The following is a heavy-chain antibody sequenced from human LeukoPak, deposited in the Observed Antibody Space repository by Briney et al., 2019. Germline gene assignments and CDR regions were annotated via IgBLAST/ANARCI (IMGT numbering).Heavy chain of an antibody. D-gene: IGHD1-1*01. CDR3: ARYDY. CDR2: FDPEDGET. Sequence: ASVKVSCKVSGYTLTELSMHWVRQAPGKGLEWMGGFDPEDGETIYAQKFQGRVTMTRNTSISTAYMELSSLRSEDTAVYYCARYDYWGQGTLVTVSS. CDR1: GYTLTELS. V-gene: IGHV1-24*01. J-gene: IGHJ4*02.